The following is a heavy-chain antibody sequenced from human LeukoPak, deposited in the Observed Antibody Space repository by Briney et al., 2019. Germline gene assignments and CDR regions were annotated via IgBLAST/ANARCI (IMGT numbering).Heavy chain of an antibody. CDR1: GGTFSSYA. V-gene: IGHV1-69*06. Sequence: SVKVSCKASGGTFSSYAISWVRQAPGQGLEWMGGIIPIFGTANYAQKFQGRVTITADKSTSTAYMELSSLRSEDTAVYYCARGVGASPFYYYYMDVWGKGTTVTVSS. CDR2: IIPIFGTA. D-gene: IGHD1-26*01. J-gene: IGHJ6*03. CDR3: ARGVGASPFYYYYMDV.